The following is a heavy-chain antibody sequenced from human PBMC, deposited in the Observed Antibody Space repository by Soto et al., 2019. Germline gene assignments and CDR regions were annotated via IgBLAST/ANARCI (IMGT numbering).Heavy chain of an antibody. CDR3: TTDNSAAAGTLKARKKFDY. V-gene: IGHV3-15*01. CDR2: IKSKTDGGTT. Sequence: GGSLRLSCAASGFTFSNAWMSWVRQAPGKGLEWVGRIKSKTDGGTTDYAAPVKGRFTISRDDSKNTLYLQMNSLKTEDTAVYYCTTDNSAAAGTLKARKKFDYWGQGTLVTVSS. D-gene: IGHD6-13*01. CDR1: GFTFSNAW. J-gene: IGHJ4*02.